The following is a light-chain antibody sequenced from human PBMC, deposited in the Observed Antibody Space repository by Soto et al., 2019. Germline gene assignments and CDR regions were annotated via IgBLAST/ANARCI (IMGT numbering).Light chain of an antibody. CDR1: GSNIGAGYD. J-gene: IGLJ1*01. CDR3: QSYDSTLDARYV. CDR2: GDS. V-gene: IGLV1-40*01. Sequence: QSVLTQPPSVSGAPGQRVTISFTGSGSNIGAGYDVHWYQHRPGTAPKLLVFGDSHRPSGVPDRFSGSKSGTSASLAITGLQAEDEGDYYCQSYDSTLDARYVFGTGTKLTVL.